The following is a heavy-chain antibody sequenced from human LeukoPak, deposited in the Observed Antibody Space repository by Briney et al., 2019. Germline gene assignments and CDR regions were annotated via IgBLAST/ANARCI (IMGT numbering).Heavy chain of an antibody. V-gene: IGHV4-39*01. CDR1: GGSISSSSYY. Sequence: SETLSLTCTVSGGSISSSSYYWGWIRQPPGKGREWIGSIYYSGSTYYNPSLKSRVTISVDTSKNQFSLKLSSVTAADTAVYYCARPGGIEDYYYYMDVWGKGTTVTVSS. J-gene: IGHJ6*03. CDR2: IYYSGST. D-gene: IGHD1-26*01. CDR3: ARPGGIEDYYYYMDV.